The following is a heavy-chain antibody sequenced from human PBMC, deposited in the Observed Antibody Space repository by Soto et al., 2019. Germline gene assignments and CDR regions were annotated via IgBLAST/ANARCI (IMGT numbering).Heavy chain of an antibody. CDR3: AKDYGGSDAPDV. D-gene: IGHD5-12*01. V-gene: IGHV4-4*02. CDR2: IYHSGTS. Sequence: QVQLQESGPGLVKPSGTLSLTCAVSGVSISSTNWWSWVRQSPEKGLEWIGEIYHSGTSNYNPSLKGRVTISVDKSKNQFSLTLTSVTAADTAVYYCAKDYGGSDAPDVWGQGTMVTVSS. CDR1: GVSISSTNW. J-gene: IGHJ3*01.